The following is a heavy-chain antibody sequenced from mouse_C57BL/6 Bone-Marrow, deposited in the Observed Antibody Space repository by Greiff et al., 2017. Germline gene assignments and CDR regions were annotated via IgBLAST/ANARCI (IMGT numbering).Heavy chain of an antibody. CDR3: ARHGDYYYGSSPWYCDV. CDR1: GYTFTEYT. V-gene: IGHV1-62-2*01. D-gene: IGHD1-1*01. J-gene: IGHJ1*03. Sequence: QVQLQQSGAELVKPGASVKLSCKASGYTFTEYTIHWVKQRSGQGLEWIGWFYPGSGSIKYNEKFKDKATLTADKSSSPVYMALSRLTSEDSAVYFCARHGDYYYGSSPWYCDVWGTGTTVTVSS. CDR2: FYPGSGSI.